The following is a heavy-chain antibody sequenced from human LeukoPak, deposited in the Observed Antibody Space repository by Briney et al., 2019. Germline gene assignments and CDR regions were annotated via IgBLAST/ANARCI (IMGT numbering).Heavy chain of an antibody. V-gene: IGHV4-38-2*02. CDR2: IYHSGTT. Sequence: PSETLSLTCTVSGYSISSGYYWGWIRQPPGKGLEWMGSIYHSGTTYYNPSLKSRVTISVDTSKNQFSLKLSSVTAADTAVYYCARVKGRLSWFDPWGQGTLFTVSS. CDR1: GYSISSGYY. J-gene: IGHJ5*02. CDR3: ARVKGRLSWFDP.